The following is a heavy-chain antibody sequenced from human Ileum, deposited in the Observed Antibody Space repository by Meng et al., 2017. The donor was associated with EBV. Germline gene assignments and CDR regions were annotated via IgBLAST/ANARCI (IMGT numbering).Heavy chain of an antibody. CDR1: GFTFSSHG. J-gene: IGHJ5*02. Sequence: VVVVESGGGVVLPGRSLSLSCTGSGFTFSSHGMHWVRQGPGRGLEWVGLIWYDGSDEFYSDSVKGRFTISRDNSKNTVYLQMESLRVEDTAVYYCARQVPHDLWGQGTLVTVSS. D-gene: IGHD4/OR15-4a*01. CDR3: ARQVPHDL. V-gene: IGHV3-33*01. CDR2: IWYDGSDE.